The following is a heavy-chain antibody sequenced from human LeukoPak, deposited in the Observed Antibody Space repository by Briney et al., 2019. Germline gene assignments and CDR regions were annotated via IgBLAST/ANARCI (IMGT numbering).Heavy chain of an antibody. CDR2: IKQDGSEK. D-gene: IGHD4-17*01. Sequence: GGSLRLSCAASGFTFSSYWVSWVRQAPGKGLEWVANIKQDGSEKYYVDSVKGRFTISRDNAKNSLYLRMNSLRAEDTAVYYCARDDTVTTRVGFIDWGQGTLVTVSS. CDR1: GFTFSSYW. J-gene: IGHJ4*02. V-gene: IGHV3-7*01. CDR3: ARDDTVTTRVGFID.